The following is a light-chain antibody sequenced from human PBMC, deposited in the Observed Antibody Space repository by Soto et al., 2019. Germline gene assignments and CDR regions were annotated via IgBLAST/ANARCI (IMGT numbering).Light chain of an antibody. J-gene: IGKJ1*01. CDR3: QQYNSYSWT. CDR1: QSISSW. CDR2: KAS. V-gene: IGKV1-5*03. Sequence: DIQITQSPSTLSASVGDRVTITCRASQSISSWLAWYQQEPGKAPKLLIYKASSLESGVPSRFSGSGSGTEFTLTISSLQPDDFATYNCQQYNSYSWTVGQGTKVDI.